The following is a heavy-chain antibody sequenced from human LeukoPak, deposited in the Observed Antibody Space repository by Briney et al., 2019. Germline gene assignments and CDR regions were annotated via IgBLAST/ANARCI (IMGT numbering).Heavy chain of an antibody. Sequence: SETLSLTCTVSGGSISSSSYYWGWIRQPPGKGLEWIGSIYDSGSTYYNPSLKSRVTISVDTSNNQFSLKLSSVTAADTAVYYCAIPIKFDCSGGSCYGVPADAFDIWGQGTMVTVSS. J-gene: IGHJ3*02. D-gene: IGHD2-15*01. CDR3: AIPIKFDCSGGSCYGVPADAFDI. CDR2: IYDSGST. CDR1: GGSISSSSYY. V-gene: IGHV4-39*01.